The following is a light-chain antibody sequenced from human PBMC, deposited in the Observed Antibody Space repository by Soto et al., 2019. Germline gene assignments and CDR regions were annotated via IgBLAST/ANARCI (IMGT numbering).Light chain of an antibody. CDR1: QSLVYSDGDTY. CDR3: MQGTHWPPIT. V-gene: IGKV2-30*01. CDR2: KVS. Sequence: DFVMTQSPLSLPVTLGQPASISCRSSQSLVYSDGDTYLNWFQQRPGQSPRRLIYKVSNRDSGVPDRFSGSGLGTDFTLKISRVEAEDVGVYYCMQGTHWPPITFGQGTRLEIK. J-gene: IGKJ5*01.